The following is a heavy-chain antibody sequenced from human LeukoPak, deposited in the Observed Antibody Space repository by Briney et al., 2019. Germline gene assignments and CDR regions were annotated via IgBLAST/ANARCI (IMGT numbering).Heavy chain of an antibody. CDR1: GGSIGSGGYY. J-gene: IGHJ5*02. Sequence: SQTLSLTCTVSGGSIGSGGYYWSWIRQPPGKGLEWIGYIYHSGSTYYNPSLKSRVTISVDRSKNQFSLKLSSVTAADTAVYYCARGQVADLTTPINWFDPWGQGTLVTVSS. CDR3: ARGQVADLTTPINWFDP. CDR2: IYHSGST. D-gene: IGHD6-19*01. V-gene: IGHV4-30-2*01.